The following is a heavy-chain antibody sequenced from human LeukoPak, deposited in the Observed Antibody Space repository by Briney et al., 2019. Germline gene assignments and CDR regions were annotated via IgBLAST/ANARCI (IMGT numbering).Heavy chain of an antibody. J-gene: IGHJ4*02. D-gene: IGHD3-22*01. CDR2: INYSGST. Sequence: PSETLSLTCAVYGGSFSGYYWSWIRQPPGKGLEWTGEINYSGSTNYNPSLKSRVTISVDTSKKQFSLKLSSVTAADTAVYYCVTYYFDSSGPKKNYWGQGTLVTVSS. V-gene: IGHV4-34*01. CDR1: GGSFSGYY. CDR3: VTYYFDSSGPKKNY.